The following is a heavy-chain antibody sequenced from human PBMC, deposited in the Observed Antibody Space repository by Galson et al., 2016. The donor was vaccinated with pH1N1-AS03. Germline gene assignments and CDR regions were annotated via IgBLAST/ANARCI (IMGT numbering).Heavy chain of an antibody. D-gene: IGHD3-16*01. Sequence: SLRLSCAASAFPLRNYALRWVRQAPGKGLEWVSTLGSGGDTHYADSVKGRFTISRDTSKNTMYLQMNSLRAEDTAIYYCTQGEGGGPDDDWGQGTLVTVSS. CDR2: LGSGGDT. CDR1: AFPLRNYA. V-gene: IGHV3-23*01. J-gene: IGHJ4*02. CDR3: TQGEGGGPDDD.